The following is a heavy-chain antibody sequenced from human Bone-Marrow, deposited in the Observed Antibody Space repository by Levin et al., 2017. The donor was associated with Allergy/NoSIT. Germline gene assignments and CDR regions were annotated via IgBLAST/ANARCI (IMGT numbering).Heavy chain of an antibody. V-gene: IGHV3-7*01. Sequence: GGSLRLSCAASGFTFSNSWMSWVRQTPGKGLEWVANIKDDGSEKSYVDSVKGRFTISRDNAKNSLSVQMHSLRAEDTAVNYCARDQVRRTKIGGRRFDRWGKGTLVIVSS. CDR1: GFTFSNSW. CDR2: IKDDGSEK. D-gene: IGHD3-10*01. CDR3: ARDQVRRTKIGGRRFDR. J-gene: IGHJ5*02.